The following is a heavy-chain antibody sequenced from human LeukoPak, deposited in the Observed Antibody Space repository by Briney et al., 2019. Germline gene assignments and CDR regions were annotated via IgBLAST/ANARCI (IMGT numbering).Heavy chain of an antibody. CDR1: GYTFTSYG. Sequence: ASVKVSCKASGYTFTSYGISWVRQAPGQGLEWMGWISAYNGNTNYAQKLQGRVTMTTDTSTSTAYMELRSLRSDDTAVYYCASPAVYCSSTSCYAHALDIWGQGTMVTVSS. CDR2: ISAYNGNT. CDR3: ASPAVYCSSTSCYAHALDI. D-gene: IGHD2-2*01. J-gene: IGHJ3*02. V-gene: IGHV1-18*01.